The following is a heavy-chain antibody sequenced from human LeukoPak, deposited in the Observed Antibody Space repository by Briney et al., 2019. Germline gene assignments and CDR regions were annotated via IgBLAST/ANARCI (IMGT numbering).Heavy chain of an antibody. CDR3: ARLQYCSGTSCYWFDP. D-gene: IGHD2-2*01. CDR1: GGSISSGLYS. Sequence: PSQTLSLTCDVSGGSISSGLYSWSWIRQPLGKGLEWIGYIYHTGSTYYNPSLKSRVTISVDTSKNQFSLRLSSVTAADTAVYYCARLQYCSGTSCYWFDPWGQGTLVTVSS. J-gene: IGHJ5*02. CDR2: IYHTGST. V-gene: IGHV4-30-2*01.